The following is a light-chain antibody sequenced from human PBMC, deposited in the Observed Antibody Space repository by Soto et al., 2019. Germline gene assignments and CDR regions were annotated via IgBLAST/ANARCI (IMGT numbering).Light chain of an antibody. J-gene: IGKJ1*01. Sequence: IPMTQSPSTLSASVGDRVTITCRASQTIVSWLAWYKAKPGKAPNLLIYKASTLGSGVPSRFSGSGSGTEFTLTINSLQPDDFGTYYCQQYDTYWTFGQGTKVEIK. V-gene: IGKV1-5*03. CDR3: QQYDTYWT. CDR2: KAS. CDR1: QTIVSW.